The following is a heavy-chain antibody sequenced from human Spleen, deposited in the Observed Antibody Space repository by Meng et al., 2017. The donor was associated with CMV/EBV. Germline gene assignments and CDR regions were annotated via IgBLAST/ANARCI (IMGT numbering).Heavy chain of an antibody. CDR3: ARDQGAGPPFDVFDV. J-gene: IGHJ3*01. CDR2: ISISSSYI. V-gene: IGHV3-21*06. Sequence: GESLKISCAASGFSFSKYSMNWVRQAPGKGLEWVSSISISSSYIYYGESVKGRFTISRDNAKNTLYLQMNSLRAEDTAVYYCARDQGAGPPFDVFDVWGPGTMVTVSS. CDR1: GFSFSKYS. D-gene: IGHD1-26*01.